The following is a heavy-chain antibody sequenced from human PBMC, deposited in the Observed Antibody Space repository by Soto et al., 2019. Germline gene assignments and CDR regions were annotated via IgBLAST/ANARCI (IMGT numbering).Heavy chain of an antibody. D-gene: IGHD3-3*01. CDR1: GGSISSYY. Sequence: SETLSLTCTVSGGSISSYYWSWIRQPPGKGLEWIGYIYYSGSTNYNPSLKSRVTISVDTSKNQFSLKLSSVTAADTAVYYCAKVNDFWTGYYSTNWFDPWSQRTPVTVSS. CDR3: AKVNDFWTGYYSTNWFDP. V-gene: IGHV4-59*01. CDR2: IYYSGST. J-gene: IGHJ5*02.